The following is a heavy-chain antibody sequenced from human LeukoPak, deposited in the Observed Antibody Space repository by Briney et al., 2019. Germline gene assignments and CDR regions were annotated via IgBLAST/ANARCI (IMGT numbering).Heavy chain of an antibody. V-gene: IGHV3-48*03. CDR1: GFTFSSYE. J-gene: IGHJ6*03. CDR3: AKRRGLELLYYYYMDV. CDR2: ISSSGSTI. Sequence: GGSLRLSCAASGFTFSSYEMNWVRQAPGKGLEGVSYISSSGSTIYYADSVKGRFSISRDNATNSLYLQMNSLRAEETAVYYCAKRRGLELLYYYYMDVWGKGTTVTVSS. D-gene: IGHD1-7*01.